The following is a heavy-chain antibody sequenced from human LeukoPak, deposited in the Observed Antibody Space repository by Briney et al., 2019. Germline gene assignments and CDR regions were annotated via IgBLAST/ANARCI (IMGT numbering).Heavy chain of an antibody. J-gene: IGHJ4*02. Sequence: GGSLRLSCAASRFTFSSFGMNWVRQAPGKGLEWVSYISSSSSTMYYADSVKGRFTISRDNAKNSLYLQMNRLRDEDTAVYYCARESGVATISSDWGQGTLVTVSS. CDR1: RFTFSSFG. D-gene: IGHD5-12*01. V-gene: IGHV3-48*02. CDR2: ISSSSSTM. CDR3: ARESGVATISSD.